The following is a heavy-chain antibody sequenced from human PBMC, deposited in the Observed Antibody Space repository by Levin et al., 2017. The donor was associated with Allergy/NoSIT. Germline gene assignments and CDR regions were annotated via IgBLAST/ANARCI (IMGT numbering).Heavy chain of an antibody. V-gene: IGHV1-2*02. CDR1: GYSFSDYY. D-gene: IGHD2-8*02. J-gene: IGHJ5*01. CDR2: INPNSGGT. CDR3: ARDKSYRDTGGSYDS. Sequence: GESLKISCKASGYSFSDYYIHWVRQAPGQGLEWMGRINPNSGGTNYAQTFQGRVTMTRDTSTCSAYMELSRLTSDDTAVYYCARDKSYRDTGGSYDSWGQGTWSPSPQ.